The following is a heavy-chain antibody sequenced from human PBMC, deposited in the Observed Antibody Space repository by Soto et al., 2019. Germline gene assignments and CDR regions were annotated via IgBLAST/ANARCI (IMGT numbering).Heavy chain of an antibody. CDR3: ASSPDYSRVNWFDP. Sequence: QVQLQESGPGLVKTSETLSLTCTVSGGSISSYYWSWIRQPPGKGLEWIGCVYYSWSTNYNPSLKSRVSISLDTSKKQLSLSLISVTAADTAVYYGASSPDYSRVNWFDPWGQGSLVTVSS. CDR2: VYYSWST. CDR1: GGSISSYY. V-gene: IGHV4-59*01. J-gene: IGHJ5*02. D-gene: IGHD4-4*01.